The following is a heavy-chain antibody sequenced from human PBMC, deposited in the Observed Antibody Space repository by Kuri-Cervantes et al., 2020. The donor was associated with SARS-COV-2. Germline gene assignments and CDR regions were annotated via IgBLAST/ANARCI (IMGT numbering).Heavy chain of an antibody. CDR2: INSDGSST. D-gene: IGHD5-24*01. CDR1: GFTFSRYW. CDR3: ARLPPRGRDGYNSDY. V-gene: IGHV3-74*01. Sequence: GESLKISCAASGFTFSRYWMHWVRQAPGKGLVWVSRINSDGSSTSYADSVKGRFTISRDNAKNSLYLQMNSLRAEDTAVYYCARLPPRGRDGYNSDYWGQGTLVTVSS. J-gene: IGHJ4*02.